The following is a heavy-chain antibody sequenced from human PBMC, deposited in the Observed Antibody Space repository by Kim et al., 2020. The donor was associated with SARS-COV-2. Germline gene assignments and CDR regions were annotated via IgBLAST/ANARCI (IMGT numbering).Heavy chain of an antibody. J-gene: IGHJ4*02. CDR1: GFTFSSYS. CDR2: ISSSSSTI. D-gene: IGHD3-22*01. V-gene: IGHV3-48*04. CDR3: ARDHYDSSGYLFDY. Sequence: GGSLRLSCAASGFTFSSYSMNWVRQAPGKGLEWVSYISSSSSTIYYADSVKGRFTISRDNAKNSLYLQMNSLRAEDTAVYYCARDHYDSSGYLFDYWGQGTLVTVSS.